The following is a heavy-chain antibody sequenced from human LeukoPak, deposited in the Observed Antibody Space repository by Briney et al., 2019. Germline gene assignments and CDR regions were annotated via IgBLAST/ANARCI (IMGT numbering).Heavy chain of an antibody. J-gene: IGHJ3*02. CDR3: ARERGSGRPRDAFDI. CDR2: INPNSGGT. V-gene: IGHV1-2*02. Sequence: ASVKVSCKASGYTFTGYYMHWVRQAPGQGLEWMGWINPNSGGTNYGQKFQGRVTMTRDTSISTAYMELSRLRSDDTAVYYCARERGSGRPRDAFDIWGQGTMVTVSS. CDR1: GYTFTGYY. D-gene: IGHD3-10*01.